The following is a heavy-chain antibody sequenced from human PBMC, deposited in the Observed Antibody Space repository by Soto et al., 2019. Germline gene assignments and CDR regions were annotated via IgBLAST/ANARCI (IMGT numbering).Heavy chain of an antibody. Sequence: GGSLRLSCAASGFTFSTYAMSWVRQAPGKGLEWVAGISASGDNSYYADSVKGRFTISRDNSKGTLYLQMNNLRAEDTAVYYCADGGEWSFNFVYWGQGTLVTVSS. CDR2: ISASGDNS. CDR3: ADGGEWSFNFVY. V-gene: IGHV3-23*01. J-gene: IGHJ4*02. D-gene: IGHD3-3*01. CDR1: GFTFSTYA.